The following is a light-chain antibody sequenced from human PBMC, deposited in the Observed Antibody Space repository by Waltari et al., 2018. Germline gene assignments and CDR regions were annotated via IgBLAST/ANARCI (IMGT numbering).Light chain of an antibody. Sequence: DIQMTQSPSSLPASVGASFTITCRASQDISTFVAWFQQKPGKAPKSLRYTAFSLQTGVPSRFSGSGSGTNFTLTISSLQPEDCATYFCQQYHSFPLTFGPGTKLD. V-gene: IGKV1-16*01. CDR3: QQYHSFPLT. J-gene: IGKJ3*01. CDR1: QDISTF. CDR2: TAF.